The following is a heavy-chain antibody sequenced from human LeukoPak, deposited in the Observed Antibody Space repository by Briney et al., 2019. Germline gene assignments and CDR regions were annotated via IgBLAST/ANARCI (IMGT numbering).Heavy chain of an antibody. V-gene: IGHV1-18*01. D-gene: IGHD3-3*01. J-gene: IGHJ5*02. CDR3: ARGLEWLTRRHTWFDP. CDR2: ISSYNGIT. CDR1: GYTFTTYG. Sequence: GASVKVSCKTSGYTFTTYGFSWVRQAPGQGLEWMGWISSYNGITNYAQKLQGRVTMTTDTSTRTAYMELRSLRSDDTAVYYCARGLEWLTRRHTWFDPWGQGTLVTVSS.